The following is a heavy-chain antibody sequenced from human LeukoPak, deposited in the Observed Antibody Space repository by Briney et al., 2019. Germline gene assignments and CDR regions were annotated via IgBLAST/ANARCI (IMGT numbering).Heavy chain of an antibody. D-gene: IGHD3-22*01. Sequence: HPGGSLRLSCAASGFSFSDYAMSWVRQAPGKGLEWVSAISGSGDSTYYADSVKGRFTISRDISNNTLYLVMNSLRAEDTALYYCAKIRYSSWYFFWGQGTVVTVSS. CDR1: GFSFSDYA. V-gene: IGHV3-23*01. CDR2: ISGSGDST. CDR3: AKIRYSSWYFF. J-gene: IGHJ4*02.